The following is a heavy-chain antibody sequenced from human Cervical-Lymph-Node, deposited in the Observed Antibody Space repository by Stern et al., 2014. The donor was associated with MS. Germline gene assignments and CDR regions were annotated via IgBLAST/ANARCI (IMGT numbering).Heavy chain of an antibody. CDR2: IFPVFGTP. D-gene: IGHD6-13*01. V-gene: IGHV1-69*01. CDR1: VGTFSKFP. CDR3: ALSSETSDRWYSLGYDL. Sequence: VQLVESGAEVTKPGSSVKVSCKASVGTFSKFPSSWVRQAPGQVLEWMGGIFPVFGTPTYAQEFRGRVTIPADVSTSTVYMELSSLRSDDTAVYYCALSSETSDRWYSLGYDLWGQGTLVTVSS. J-gene: IGHJ5*02.